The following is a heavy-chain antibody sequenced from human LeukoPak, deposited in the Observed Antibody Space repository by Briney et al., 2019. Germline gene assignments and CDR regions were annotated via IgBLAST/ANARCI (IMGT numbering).Heavy chain of an antibody. CDR1: GGSITSSSYY. V-gene: IGHV4-39*02. CDR2: IYYSGST. Sequence: ETLSLACTVSGGSITSSSYYWGWIRQPPGKGLEWIGSIYYSGSTYYNPSLKSRVTISVDTSKNQFSLKLSSVTAADTAVYYCARDGTGGFDPWGQGTLVTVSS. CDR3: ARDGTGGFDP. J-gene: IGHJ5*02.